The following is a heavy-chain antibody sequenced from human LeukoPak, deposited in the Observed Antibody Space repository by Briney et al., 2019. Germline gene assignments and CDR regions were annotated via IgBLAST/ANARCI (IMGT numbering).Heavy chain of an antibody. D-gene: IGHD6-13*01. V-gene: IGHV3-23*01. CDR2: ISGSGGGT. Sequence: GGSLRLSCAVSGITLSNYGMSWVRQAPGKGLEWVAGISGSGGGTKCADSVKGRFTISRDNSKNTLYLQMNSLRAEDTAVYYCAKDRSEAAAAPDYWGQGTLVTVSS. J-gene: IGHJ4*02. CDR1: GITLSNYG. CDR3: AKDRSEAAAAPDY.